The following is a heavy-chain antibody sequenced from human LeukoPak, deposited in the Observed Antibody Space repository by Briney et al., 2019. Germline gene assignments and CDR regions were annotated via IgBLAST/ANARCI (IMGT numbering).Heavy chain of an antibody. CDR3: ARSGDTGDFDY. Sequence: PSETLSLTCTVSGGSISSYYWSWIRQPPGRGLEWIGYIYYSGSTNYNPSLKSRDTISVDTSKNQFSLKLSSVTAADTAVYYCARSGDTGDFDYWGQGTLVTVSS. CDR1: GGSISSYY. V-gene: IGHV4-59*01. D-gene: IGHD4-17*01. CDR2: IYYSGST. J-gene: IGHJ4*02.